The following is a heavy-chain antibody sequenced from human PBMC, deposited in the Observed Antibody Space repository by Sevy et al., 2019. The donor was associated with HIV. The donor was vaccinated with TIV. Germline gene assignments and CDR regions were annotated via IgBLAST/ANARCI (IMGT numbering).Heavy chain of an antibody. CDR2: ISGSGGST. CDR1: GFTFSSYA. J-gene: IGHJ6*02. CDR3: AKDWTTVTTFRSDFYYYYYGMDV. V-gene: IGHV3-23*01. Sequence: GGSLRLSCAASGFTFSSYAMSWVRRAPGKGLEWVSAISGSGGSTYYADSVKGRFTISRDNSKNTLYLQMNSLRAEDTAVYYCAKDWTTVTTFRSDFYYYYYGMDVWGQGTTVTVSS. D-gene: IGHD4-17*01.